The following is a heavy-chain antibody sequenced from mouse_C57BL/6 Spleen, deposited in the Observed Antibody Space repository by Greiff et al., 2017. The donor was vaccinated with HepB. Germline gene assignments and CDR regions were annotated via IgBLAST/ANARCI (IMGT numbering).Heavy chain of an antibody. CDR3: AREGLGLVDY. D-gene: IGHD4-1*01. Sequence: EVQVVESGPGLVKPSQSLSLTCSVTGYSITSGYYWNWIRQFPGNKLEWMGYISYDGSNNYNPSLKNRISITRDTSKNQFFLKLNSVTTEDTATYYCAREGLGLVDYWGQGTTLTVSS. CDR1: GYSITSGYY. CDR2: ISYDGSN. J-gene: IGHJ2*01. V-gene: IGHV3-6*01.